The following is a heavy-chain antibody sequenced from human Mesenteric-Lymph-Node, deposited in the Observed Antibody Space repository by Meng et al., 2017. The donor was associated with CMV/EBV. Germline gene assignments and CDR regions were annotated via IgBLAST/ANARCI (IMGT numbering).Heavy chain of an antibody. J-gene: IGHJ5*02. V-gene: IGHV4-61*01. CDR3: ARRSQVGGGVDFDH. D-gene: IGHD1-26*01. Sequence: SETLSLTCTVSGASVSSGSFYWSWIRQPPGQGLEWIGFIDDTGSTYYNPSLKSRVTMSVDTSKNQFSLNLSSVTAADTAMYYCARRSQVGGGVDFDHWGRGTLVTVSS. CDR1: GASVSSGSFY. CDR2: IDDTGST.